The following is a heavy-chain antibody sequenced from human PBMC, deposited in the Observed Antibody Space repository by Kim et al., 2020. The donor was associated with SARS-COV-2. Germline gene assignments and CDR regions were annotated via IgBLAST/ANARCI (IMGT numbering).Heavy chain of an antibody. D-gene: IGHD2-15*01. CDR3: AREDIVVVVATYNRGAFDI. V-gene: IGHV3-30-3*01. Sequence: GGSLRLSCAASGFTFSSYAMHWVRQAPGKGLEWVAVISYDGSNKYYADSVKGRFTISRDNSKNTLYLQMNSLRAEDTAVYYCAREDIVVVVATYNRGAFDIWGQGTMVTVSS. CDR2: ISYDGSNK. J-gene: IGHJ3*02. CDR1: GFTFSSYA.